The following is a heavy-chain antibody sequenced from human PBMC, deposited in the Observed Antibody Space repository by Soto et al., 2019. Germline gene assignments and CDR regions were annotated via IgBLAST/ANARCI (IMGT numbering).Heavy chain of an antibody. D-gene: IGHD2-21*01. V-gene: IGHV1-69*12. CDR3: ARDRVMRGNSYYYGLDV. CDR2: IIPGFASP. CDR1: GGTFNSFA. J-gene: IGHJ6*02. Sequence: QVLLVQSGAEVKKPGSSMKVSCKTSGGTFNSFAISWVRLVPGQGLEWMGVIIPGFASPTYAQTLQGRVSIYADEATTTAYMEPSSLRAEDTAVSYCARDRVMRGNSYYYGLDVWGQGTTVPVSS.